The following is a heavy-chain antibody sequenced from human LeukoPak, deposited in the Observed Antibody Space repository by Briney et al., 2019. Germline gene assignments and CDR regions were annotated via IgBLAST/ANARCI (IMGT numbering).Heavy chain of an antibody. CDR3: ARVNYGSATKEDY. Sequence: PSETLSLTCTVSGGSISSGGYYWSWIRQHPGKGLEWIGYIYYSGSTYYNPSLKSRVTISVDTSENQFSLKLSSVTAADTAVYYCARVNYGSATKEDYWGQGTLVTVSS. J-gene: IGHJ4*02. CDR1: GGSISSGGYY. CDR2: IYYSGST. V-gene: IGHV4-31*03. D-gene: IGHD3-10*01.